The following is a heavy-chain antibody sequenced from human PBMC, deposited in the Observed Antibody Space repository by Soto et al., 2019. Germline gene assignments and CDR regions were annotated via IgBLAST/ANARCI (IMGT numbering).Heavy chain of an antibody. J-gene: IGHJ4*02. CDR1: GFTFNAYA. CDR3: ARVASDYINSVDH. V-gene: IGHV3-23*01. CDR2: IGGSGGNR. D-gene: IGHD4-4*01. Sequence: EVQLLESGGSLVQPGGSLRLSCAASGFTFNAYAMTWVRQAPGKGLEWVSAIGGSGGNRYYAASVKGRFTISRDNSKHTLDLQMSRLRVEDTAVYYCARVASDYINSVDHWGQGILVTVSS.